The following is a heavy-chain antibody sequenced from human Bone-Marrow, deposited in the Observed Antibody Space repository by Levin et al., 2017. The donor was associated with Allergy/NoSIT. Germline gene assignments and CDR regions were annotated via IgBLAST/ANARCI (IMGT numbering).Heavy chain of an antibody. Sequence: SETLSLTCSVSGGYISSYYWSWIRRPPGKGLEWIAYIYHSGSTNYNPSLKSRVTISVDRSKKQFSLKLNSVTAADTAVYYCAGGVGTTHFQHWGQGTLVTVSS. D-gene: IGHD3-16*01. J-gene: IGHJ1*01. CDR1: GGYISSYY. CDR3: AGGVGTTHFQH. V-gene: IGHV4-59*01. CDR2: IYHSGST.